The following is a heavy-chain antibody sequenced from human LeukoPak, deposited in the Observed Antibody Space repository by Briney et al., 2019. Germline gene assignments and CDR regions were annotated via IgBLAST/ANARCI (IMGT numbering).Heavy chain of an antibody. Sequence: PSETLSLTCTVSGGSISSSSYYWGWIRQPPGKGLEWTGSIYYSGSTYYNPSLKSRVTISVDTSKNQFSLKLSSVTAADTAVYYCARVLGYCSGGSCYTAYYYYYMDVWGKGTTVTVSS. CDR1: GGSISSSSYY. D-gene: IGHD2-15*01. V-gene: IGHV4-39*07. J-gene: IGHJ6*03. CDR3: ARVLGYCSGGSCYTAYYYYYMDV. CDR2: IYYSGST.